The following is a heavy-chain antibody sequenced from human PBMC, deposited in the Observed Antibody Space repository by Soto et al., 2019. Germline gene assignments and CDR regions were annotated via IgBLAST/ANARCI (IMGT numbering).Heavy chain of an antibody. J-gene: IGHJ3*01. CDR2: IIPMFGIP. CDR3: ARGGTSGWLKGAYDV. D-gene: IGHD6-13*01. Sequence: QVQLVQSGAEVKKPGSSVKVSCKASGGTLNKHAITWVRRAPGQGLEWLGGIIPMFGIPNYPKKFQGRVTITADDSTNTSHMELHNLTSDDTAVYYCARGGTSGWLKGAYDVWGQGTMVTVSS. CDR1: GGTLNKHA. V-gene: IGHV1-69*01.